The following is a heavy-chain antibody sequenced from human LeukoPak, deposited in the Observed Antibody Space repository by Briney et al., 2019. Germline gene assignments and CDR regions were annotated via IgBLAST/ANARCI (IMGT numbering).Heavy chain of an antibody. Sequence: PGGSLRLSCAASAFTFSNYGMSWVRQAPGKGLEWVSGISGSGGSTYYADSVKGRFTISRDNSKNTLYLQMNSLRAEDTAVYYCAKVVEDIIVVPAAFLDYWGQGTLVTVSS. J-gene: IGHJ4*02. D-gene: IGHD2-2*01. CDR2: ISGSGGST. CDR1: AFTFSNYG. CDR3: AKVVEDIIVVPAAFLDY. V-gene: IGHV3-23*01.